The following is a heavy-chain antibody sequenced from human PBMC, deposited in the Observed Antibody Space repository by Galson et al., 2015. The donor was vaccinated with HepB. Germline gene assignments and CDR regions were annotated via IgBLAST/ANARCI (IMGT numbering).Heavy chain of an antibody. CDR3: TRHLPDLTGEGEFDY. Sequence: SLRLSCAASGFTFSGSAMHWVRQASGKGLEWVGRIRSKANSYATAYAASVKGRFTISRDDSKNTAYLQMNSLKTEDTAVYYCTRHLPDLTGEGEFDYWGQGTLVTVSS. CDR1: GFTFSGSA. V-gene: IGHV3-73*01. CDR2: IRSKANSYAT. J-gene: IGHJ4*02. D-gene: IGHD7-27*01.